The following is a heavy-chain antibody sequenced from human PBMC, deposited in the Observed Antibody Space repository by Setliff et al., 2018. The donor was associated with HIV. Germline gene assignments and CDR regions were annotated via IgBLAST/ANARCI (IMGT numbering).Heavy chain of an antibody. D-gene: IGHD3-10*01. V-gene: IGHV4-59*04. CDR2: IYYSGTT. Sequence: SETLSLTCTVSDGSIRSHYWSWIRQPPGKGLEWIGTIYYSGTTYYNPSLKSRVTISVDPSKNQFSLKLTSVTAADTAVYYSAKSPGFGEIPFDFWGQGALVTVSS. CDR3: AKSPGFGEIPFDF. CDR1: DGSIRSHY. J-gene: IGHJ4*02.